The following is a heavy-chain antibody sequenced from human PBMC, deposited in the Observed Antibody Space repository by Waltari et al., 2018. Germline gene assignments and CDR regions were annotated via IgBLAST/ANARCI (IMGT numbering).Heavy chain of an antibody. CDR3: AKDGRIAAAEQTYYYYYMDV. J-gene: IGHJ6*03. CDR2: IWYDGSNK. D-gene: IGHD6-13*01. V-gene: IGHV3-33*06. Sequence: QVQLVESGGGVVQPGRSLRLSCAASGFTFSSYGMPWVRQAPGKGLEWVAVIWYDGSNKYYADSVKGRFTISRDNSKNTLYLQMNSLRAEDTAVYYCAKDGRIAAAEQTYYYYYMDVWGKGTTVTVSS. CDR1: GFTFSSYG.